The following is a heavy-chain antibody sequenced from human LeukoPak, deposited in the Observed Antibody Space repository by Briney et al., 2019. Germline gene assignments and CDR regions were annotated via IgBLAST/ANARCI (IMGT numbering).Heavy chain of an antibody. CDR3: ARKQYYDSGNFDF. CDR1: GGTFSSYA. J-gene: IGHJ4*02. V-gene: IGHV1-69*13. CDR2: IIPIFGTP. D-gene: IGHD3-10*01. Sequence: GASVKVSCKASGGTFSSYAISWVRQAPGQGLEWMGGIIPIFGTPNYAQKFQGRVTITADESTSTVYMELSSLRSEDTAVYYCARKQYYDSGNFDFWGQGTLVTVSS.